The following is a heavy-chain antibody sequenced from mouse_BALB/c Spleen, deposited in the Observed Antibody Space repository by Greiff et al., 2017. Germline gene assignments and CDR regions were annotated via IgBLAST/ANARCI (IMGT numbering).Heavy chain of an antibody. V-gene: IGHV1-14*01. Sequence: VQLKESGPELVKPGASVKMSCKASGYTFTSYVMHWVKQKPGQGLEWIGYINPYNDGTKYNEKFKGKATLTSDKSSSTAYMELSSLTSEDSAVYYCARGGYDGYYWFAYWGQGTLVTVSA. CDR1: GYTFTSYV. CDR3: ARGGYDGYYWFAY. CDR2: INPYNDGT. D-gene: IGHD2-3*01. J-gene: IGHJ3*01.